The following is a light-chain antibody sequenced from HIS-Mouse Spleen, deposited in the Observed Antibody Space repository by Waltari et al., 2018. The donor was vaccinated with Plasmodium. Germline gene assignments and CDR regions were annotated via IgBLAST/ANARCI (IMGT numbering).Light chain of an antibody. CDR2: GAS. Sequence: EIVMTQSPATLSVSPGESATLPCRASQSVSSNLSWYRQKPGQAPMLLIYGASTRATGIPARFSGSGSGTEFTLTISSLQSEDFAVYYCQQYNNWSFTFGPGTKVDIK. V-gene: IGKV3-15*01. CDR1: QSVSSN. CDR3: QQYNNWSFT. J-gene: IGKJ3*01.